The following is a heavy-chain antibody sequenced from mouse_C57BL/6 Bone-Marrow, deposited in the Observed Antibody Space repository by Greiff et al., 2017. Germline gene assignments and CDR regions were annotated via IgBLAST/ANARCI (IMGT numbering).Heavy chain of an antibody. D-gene: IGHD1-1*01. J-gene: IGHJ4*01. CDR3: TDYDLDYDAMDY. Sequence: VQLQQSVAELVMPGASVKLSCTASGFNFKNSYMHWVKQRPEQGLEWIGRIDPANGNTKYTPKFQGKSTITVDTSSNTAYLQLSSLTSEDAAIYYCTDYDLDYDAMDYWGQGTSVTVSS. CDR2: IDPANGNT. V-gene: IGHV14-3*01. CDR1: GFNFKNSY.